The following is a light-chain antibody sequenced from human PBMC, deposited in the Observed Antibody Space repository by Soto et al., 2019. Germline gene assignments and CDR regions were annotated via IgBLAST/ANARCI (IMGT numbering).Light chain of an antibody. CDR1: QSVDSY. CDR3: QHRSNWPPT. Sequence: EIVFTQSPATLSLSPGERATLSCRASQSVDSYLAWYQQKVGQAPRLLIYDASNRATGIPARFSGSGSGTDFTLTISRLEPEDLAVYYCQHRSNWPPTFGQGTKVDIK. J-gene: IGKJ1*01. V-gene: IGKV3-11*01. CDR2: DAS.